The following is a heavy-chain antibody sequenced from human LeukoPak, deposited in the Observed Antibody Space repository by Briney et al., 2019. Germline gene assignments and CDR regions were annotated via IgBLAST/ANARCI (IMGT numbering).Heavy chain of an antibody. CDR3: AKDLGDGYNFLSFDY. V-gene: IGHV3-9*01. D-gene: IGHD5-24*01. Sequence: GGSLRLSCAASGFTFSSYSMNWVRQAPGKGLEWVSGISWNSGSIGYADSVKGRFTISRDNAKNSLYLQMNSLRAEDTALYYCAKDLGDGYNFLSFDYWGQGTLVTVSS. CDR2: ISWNSGSI. J-gene: IGHJ4*02. CDR1: GFTFSSYS.